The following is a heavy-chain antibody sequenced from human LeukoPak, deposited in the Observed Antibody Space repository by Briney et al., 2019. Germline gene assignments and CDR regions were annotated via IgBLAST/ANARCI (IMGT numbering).Heavy chain of an antibody. Sequence: SGGSLRLSCAASGFTFSSYWMSWVRQAPGKGLEWVSNINQDGSEKYYVDSVKGRFTISRDNAKKSLYLQMSSLRAEDTAVYYCARDFRYGEYFDSYYVDVWGKGPTVTVSS. CDR2: INQDGSEK. D-gene: IGHD4-17*01. J-gene: IGHJ6*03. CDR3: ARDFRYGEYFDSYYVDV. V-gene: IGHV3-7*01. CDR1: GFTFSSYW.